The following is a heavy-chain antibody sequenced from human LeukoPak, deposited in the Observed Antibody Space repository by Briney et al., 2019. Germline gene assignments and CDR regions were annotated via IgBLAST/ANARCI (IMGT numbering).Heavy chain of an antibody. D-gene: IGHD3-22*01. CDR1: GGSISSGGYY. Sequence: PSETLSLTCTVSGGSISSGGYYWSWIRQPPGKGLEWIGEINHSGSTNYNPSLKSRVTISVDTSKNQFSLKLSSVTAADTAVYYCAGRTYYYDSSGYYGVDYWGQGTLVTVSS. CDR3: AGRTYYYDSSGYYGVDY. CDR2: INHSGST. J-gene: IGHJ4*02. V-gene: IGHV4-39*07.